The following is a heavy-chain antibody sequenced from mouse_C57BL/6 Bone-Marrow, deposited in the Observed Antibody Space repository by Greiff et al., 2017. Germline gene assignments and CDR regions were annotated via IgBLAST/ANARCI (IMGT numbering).Heavy chain of an antibody. Sequence: QVQLQQPGAELVKPGASVKLSCKASGYTFTSYWMHWVKQRPGQGLEWIGMIHPNSGSTNYNEKFKSKATLTVDKSSSTAYMQLSSLTSGDSAVYYCARYYGSSLWYFDVWGTGTTVTVSS. CDR2: IHPNSGST. CDR3: ARYYGSSLWYFDV. J-gene: IGHJ1*03. V-gene: IGHV1-64*01. D-gene: IGHD1-1*01. CDR1: GYTFTSYW.